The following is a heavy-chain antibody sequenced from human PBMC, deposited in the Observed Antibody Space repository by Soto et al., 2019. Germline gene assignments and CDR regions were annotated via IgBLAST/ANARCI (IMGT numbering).Heavy chain of an antibody. CDR2: IWYDGSNK. CDR3: ASDSRGITGTTLLFDY. D-gene: IGHD1-7*01. V-gene: IGHV3-33*01. J-gene: IGHJ4*02. CDR1: GFTFSSYG. Sequence: QVQLVESGGGVVQPGRSLRLSCAASGFTFSSYGMHWVRQAPGKGLEWVAVIWYDGSNKYYADSVKGRFTISRDNSKNTLYLQMNSLRAEDTAVYYCASDSRGITGTTLLFDYWGQGTLVTVSS.